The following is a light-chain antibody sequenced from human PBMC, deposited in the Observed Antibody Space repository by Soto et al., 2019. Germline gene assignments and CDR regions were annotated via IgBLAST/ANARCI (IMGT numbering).Light chain of an antibody. Sequence: EIVLTQSPGTLSLSPGERATLSCRASQSVSSSYLAWYQQKPGQAPRFLLYGASSRATGIPDRFSGRGSGTAFTLTISRLEPEDFAVYYCQQYGSSPYTFGQGTNLEIQ. CDR3: QQYGSSPYT. CDR1: QSVSSSY. CDR2: GAS. J-gene: IGKJ2*01. V-gene: IGKV3-20*01.